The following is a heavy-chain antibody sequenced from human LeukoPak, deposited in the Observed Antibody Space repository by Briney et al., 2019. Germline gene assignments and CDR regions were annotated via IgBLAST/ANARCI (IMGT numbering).Heavy chain of an antibody. V-gene: IGHV1-18*01. CDR1: GYTFTSYG. J-gene: IGHJ4*02. CDR3: ASSRGYYDSSGALDY. Sequence: ASVKVSCKASGYTFTSYGISWVRQAPGQGLEWMGRISAYNGNTNYAQKLQGRVTMTTDTSTSTAYMELRSLRSDDTAVYYCASSRGYYDSSGALDYWGQGTLVTVSS. CDR2: ISAYNGNT. D-gene: IGHD3-22*01.